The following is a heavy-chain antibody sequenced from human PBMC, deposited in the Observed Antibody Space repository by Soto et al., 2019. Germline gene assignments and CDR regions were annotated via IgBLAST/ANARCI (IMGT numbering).Heavy chain of an antibody. D-gene: IGHD6-13*01. CDR2: IIPIFGTA. V-gene: IGHV1-69*13. Sequence: SVKVSCKASGGTFSSYAISWVRQAPGQGLEWMGGIIPIFGTANYAQKFQGRVTITADESTSTAYMELSSLRSEDTAVYYCARARRNPGVIAAAGTRVGYYYYYMDVWGKGTTVTVSS. CDR3: ARARRNPGVIAAAGTRVGYYYYYMDV. CDR1: GGTFSSYA. J-gene: IGHJ6*03.